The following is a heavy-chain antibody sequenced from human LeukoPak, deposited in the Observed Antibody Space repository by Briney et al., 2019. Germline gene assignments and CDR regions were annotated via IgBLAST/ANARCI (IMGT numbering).Heavy chain of an antibody. D-gene: IGHD5-24*01. CDR3: ARHTSRDGYGSHY. CDR1: GFTFSSYW. V-gene: IGHV3-7*01. J-gene: IGHJ4*02. CDR2: IKQDGSEK. Sequence: GGSLRLSCAASGFTFSSYWMSWVRQAPGKGLEWVANIKQDGSEKYYVDSVKGRLTISRDNAKNSLYLQMNSLRAEDTAVYYCARHTSRDGYGSHYWGQGTLVTVSS.